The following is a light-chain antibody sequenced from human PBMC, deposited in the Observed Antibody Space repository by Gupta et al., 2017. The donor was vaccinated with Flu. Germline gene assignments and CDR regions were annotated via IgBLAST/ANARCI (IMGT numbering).Light chain of an antibody. CDR3: SSYAGGSTLL. CDR2: EVN. V-gene: IGLV2-14*01. CDR1: SSDVGGYNY. J-gene: IGLJ2*01. Sequence: SALPTPASVSGSSGQSTTTSCKGTSSDVGGYNYVYWYQQHPGKPPKLMIYEVNNRTAGVSNRFSGSKAGNTASLTITGLQTEDDADYHCSSYAGGSTLLFGGGTRLTVL.